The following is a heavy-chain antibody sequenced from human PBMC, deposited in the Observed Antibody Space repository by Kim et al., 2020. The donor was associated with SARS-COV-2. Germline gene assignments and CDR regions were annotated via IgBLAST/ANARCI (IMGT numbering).Heavy chain of an antibody. CDR2: ISYDGSNK. Sequence: GGCLRLSCAASGFTFSSYGMHWVRQAPGKGLEWVAVISYDGSNKYYADSVKGRFTISRDNSKNTLYLQMNSLRAEDTAVYYCAKDALYSSSSGVAVWGPYYYYYVMDVWGQGTTVTVSS. D-gene: IGHD6-6*01. V-gene: IGHV3-30*18. CDR3: AKDALYSSSSGVAVWGPYYYYYVMDV. J-gene: IGHJ6*02. CDR1: GFTFSSYG.